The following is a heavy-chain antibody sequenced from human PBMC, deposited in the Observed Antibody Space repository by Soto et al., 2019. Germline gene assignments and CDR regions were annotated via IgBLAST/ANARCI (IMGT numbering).Heavy chain of an antibody. CDR1: GGTFSSYT. CDR3: ATPGGFGESIDY. CDR2: IIPIVGIA. D-gene: IGHD3-10*01. V-gene: IGHV1-69*02. J-gene: IGHJ4*02. Sequence: QVQLVQSGAEVKKPGSSVKVSCKASGGTFSSYTISWVRQAPGQGLEWMGRIIPIVGIANYAQKFQGRVTITADNATSPAYMELSSLRSEDTAVYYCATPGGFGESIDYWGQGTLVTVSS.